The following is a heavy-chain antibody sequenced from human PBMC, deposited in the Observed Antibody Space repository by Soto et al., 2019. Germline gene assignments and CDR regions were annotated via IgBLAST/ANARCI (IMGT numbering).Heavy chain of an antibody. D-gene: IGHD6-13*01. Sequence: QVQLVQSGAEVQKPGSSVKVSCKASGGTFSSYAISWVRQAPGQGLEWMGGIIPIFGTANYAQKFQGRVTITADESTSTAYMELSSLRSEDTAVYYCARGVAAAGLGYYYYGMDVWGQGTTVTVSS. J-gene: IGHJ6*02. CDR2: IIPIFGTA. V-gene: IGHV1-69*01. CDR3: ARGVAAAGLGYYYYGMDV. CDR1: GGTFSSYA.